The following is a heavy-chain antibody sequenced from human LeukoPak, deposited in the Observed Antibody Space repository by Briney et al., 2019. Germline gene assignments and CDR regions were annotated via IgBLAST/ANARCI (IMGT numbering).Heavy chain of an antibody. J-gene: IGHJ4*02. D-gene: IGHD1-26*01. CDR3: ARGGGSYYDY. Sequence: PGGSLRLSCAASGLTFSSYSMNWVRQAPGKGLEWVSSISSSSSYIYHADSVKGRFTISRDNAKNSLYLQMNSLRAEDTAVYYCARGGGSYYDYWGQGTLVTVSS. CDR1: GLTFSSYS. CDR2: ISSSSSYI. V-gene: IGHV3-21*01.